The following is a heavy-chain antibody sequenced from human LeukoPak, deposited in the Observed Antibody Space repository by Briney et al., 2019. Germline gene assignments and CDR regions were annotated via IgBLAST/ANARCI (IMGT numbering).Heavy chain of an antibody. CDR1: GFTFSSYA. CDR2: ISGSGGST. Sequence: LAGGSLRLSCAASGFTFSSYAMSWVRQAPGKGLEWVSAISGSGGSTYYADSVKGRVTISRDNSKNTLYLQLNSLSAEETAVYYCAKRSDCGGDCYGRDWFAPWGQGTLVTVSS. CDR3: AKRSDCGGDCYGRDWFAP. V-gene: IGHV3-23*01. J-gene: IGHJ5*02. D-gene: IGHD2-21*01.